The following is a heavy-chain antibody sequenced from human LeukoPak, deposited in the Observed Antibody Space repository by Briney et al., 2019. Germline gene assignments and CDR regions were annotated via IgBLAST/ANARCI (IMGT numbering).Heavy chain of an antibody. CDR3: ARDYGVYSDY. V-gene: IGHV3-30*01. CDR1: GFTFSGYE. Sequence: GALRLSCAASGFTFSGYEMHWVRQAPGKGLEWVAFISSDGINKYYADSVKGRFTISRDNSENTLYLQMNSLRADDTAVYFCARDYGVYSDYWGQGTLVTVSS. CDR2: ISSDGINK. J-gene: IGHJ4*02. D-gene: IGHD4-17*01.